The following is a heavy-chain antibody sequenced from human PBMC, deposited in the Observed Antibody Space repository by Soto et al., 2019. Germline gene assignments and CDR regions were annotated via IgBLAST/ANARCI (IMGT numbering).Heavy chain of an antibody. D-gene: IGHD3-22*01. Sequence: QVQLVESGGGVVQPGRSLRLSCAASGFTFSSYGMHWVRQAPGKGLEWVAVISYDGSNKYYADSVKGRFTSSRDNSKNTLYLQMNSLRAEDTAVYYCAKEAGYYYDSSGYSALDYWGQGTLVTVSS. V-gene: IGHV3-30*18. J-gene: IGHJ4*02. CDR2: ISYDGSNK. CDR1: GFTFSSYG. CDR3: AKEAGYYYDSSGYSALDY.